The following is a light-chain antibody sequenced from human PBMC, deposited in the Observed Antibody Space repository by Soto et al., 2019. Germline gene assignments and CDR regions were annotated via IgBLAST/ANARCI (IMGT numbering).Light chain of an antibody. CDR2: GNN. V-gene: IGLV1-44*01. Sequence: QSVLTQPPSASGTPGQTVTMSCSGSNPNIGTNPVTWYQQCPGTVPTVLIFGNNQRPSGVPDRFSGSKSGTSASLAMSGLQSEDVADYFCEAWDDSLNGYVFGTGTKVTVL. J-gene: IGLJ1*01. CDR1: NPNIGTNP. CDR3: EAWDDSLNGYV.